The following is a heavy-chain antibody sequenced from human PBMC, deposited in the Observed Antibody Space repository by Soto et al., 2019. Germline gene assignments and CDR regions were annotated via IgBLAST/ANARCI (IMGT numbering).Heavy chain of an antibody. J-gene: IGHJ3*01. Sequence: QVQLVQFGAEVKKPGASVKVSCKASGYTFTSYGISWVRQAPGQGLEWMGWIGADTGNTNYAQKPQGRVTMTTHTSTSPADMELSSLRSADTAVYYCARDLSYDIVTGYYIDGPDAFDLWRQEPIITVSP. CDR3: ARDLSYDIVTGYYIDGPDAFDL. D-gene: IGHD3-9*01. V-gene: IGHV1-18*01. CDR2: IGADTGNT. CDR1: GYTFTSYG.